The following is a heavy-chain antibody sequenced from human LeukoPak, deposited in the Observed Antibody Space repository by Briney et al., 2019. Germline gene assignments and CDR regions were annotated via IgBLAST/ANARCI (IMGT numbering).Heavy chain of an antibody. Sequence: GASVKVSCKASGYTFTSYYMHWVRQAPGQGLEWMGIINPSGGSTSYAQKFQGRVTMTTDTSTGVAYMELRSLRSDDTAVYYCARVGDSSGYYYGSLDYWGQGTLVTVSS. D-gene: IGHD3-22*01. CDR1: GYTFTSYY. CDR2: INPSGGST. J-gene: IGHJ4*02. V-gene: IGHV1-46*01. CDR3: ARVGDSSGYYYGSLDY.